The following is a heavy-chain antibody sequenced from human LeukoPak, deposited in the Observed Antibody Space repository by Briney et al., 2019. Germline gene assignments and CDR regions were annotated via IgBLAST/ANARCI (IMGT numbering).Heavy chain of an antibody. CDR3: ATSTPYYYDSSGYYYGGGFFY. J-gene: IGHJ4*02. D-gene: IGHD3-22*01. CDR1: GGSISSSSYY. CDR2: IYYSGST. Sequence: PSETLSLTCTVSGGSISSSSYYWGWIRQPPGKGLEWIGYIYYSGSTNYNPSLKSRVTISVDTSKNQFSLKLSSVTAADTAVYYCATSTPYYYDSSGYYYGGGFFYWGQGTLVTVSS. V-gene: IGHV4-61*05.